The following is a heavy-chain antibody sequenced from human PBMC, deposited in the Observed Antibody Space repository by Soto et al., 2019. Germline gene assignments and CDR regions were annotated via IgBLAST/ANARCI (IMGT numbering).Heavy chain of an antibody. CDR1: GFTFSSYG. D-gene: IGHD3-22*01. CDR2: ISDDGGNK. J-gene: IGHJ4*02. Sequence: GGSLRLACAVSGFTFSSYGMHWVRQAPGKGLEWVAVISDDGGNKYYADSVKGRFTISRDNSKNTLYLQMNSLRAEDTAVFYCAKGSSGYWYPHLDYWGQGA. CDR3: AKGSSGYWYPHLDY. V-gene: IGHV3-30*18.